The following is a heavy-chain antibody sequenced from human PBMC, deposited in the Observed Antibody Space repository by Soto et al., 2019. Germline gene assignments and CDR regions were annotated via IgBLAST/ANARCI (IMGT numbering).Heavy chain of an antibody. D-gene: IGHD3-3*01. CDR1: GFTFSSYA. J-gene: IGHJ3*02. Sequence: GGSVRLSCAASGFTFSSYAITWVRQAPGKGLEWVSGISDSGDSTHYADSVKGRFTISRDNSKNTLYLQMNSLRAEDTAVYYCAKHSTTYDFWSGAVKGAFDIWGQGTMVTVSS. CDR3: AKHSTTYDFWSGAVKGAFDI. CDR2: ISDSGDST. V-gene: IGHV3-23*01.